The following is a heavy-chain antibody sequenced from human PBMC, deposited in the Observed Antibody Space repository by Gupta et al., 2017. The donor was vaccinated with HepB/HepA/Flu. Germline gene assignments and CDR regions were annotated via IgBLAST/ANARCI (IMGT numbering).Heavy chain of an antibody. J-gene: IGHJ5*02. CDR1: GFTCSSYW. Sequence: VLLVVSGGGLVQPGWSLRLSCAASGFTCSSYWMHWVRQVPGKGLVWVSRINSDGSTTNYADSVKGRFTISRDNAKNTLYLQRNSLRADDTAVYYCASGGYSSLSTTIDLWGQGTLVTVSS. CDR2: INSDGSTT. V-gene: IGHV3-74*01. D-gene: IGHD6-13*01. CDR3: ASGGYSSLSTTIDL.